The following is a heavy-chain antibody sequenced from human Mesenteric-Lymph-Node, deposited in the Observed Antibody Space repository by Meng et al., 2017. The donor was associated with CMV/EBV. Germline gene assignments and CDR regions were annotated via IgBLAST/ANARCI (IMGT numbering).Heavy chain of an antibody. J-gene: IGHJ6*02. CDR1: GGTFSSYA. D-gene: IGHD2/OR15-2a*01. V-gene: IGHV1-69*05. CDR2: IIPIFGTA. CDR3: ARDQVQADLDTFHPDYYYGMDV. Sequence: SVKVSCKASGGTFSSYAISWVRQAPGQGLEWMGGIIPIFGTANYAQKFQGRVTITTDESTSTAYMELSSLRSEDTAVYYRARDQVQADLDTFHPDYYYGMDVWGQGTTVTVSS.